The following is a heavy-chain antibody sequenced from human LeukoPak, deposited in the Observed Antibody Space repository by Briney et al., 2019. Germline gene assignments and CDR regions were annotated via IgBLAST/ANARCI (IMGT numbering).Heavy chain of an antibody. CDR1: GYTFTGNY. CDR2: IDPNNGGT. V-gene: IGHV1-2*02. Sequence: ASVKVSCKASGYTFTGNYMHWVRQAPGQGLEWMGWIDPNNGGTNYAQRFQGRVTMTRDTSISTAYMELYNLRSDDTAVYYCARVLPSDYWGQGTLVTVSS. CDR3: ARVLPSDY. J-gene: IGHJ4*02.